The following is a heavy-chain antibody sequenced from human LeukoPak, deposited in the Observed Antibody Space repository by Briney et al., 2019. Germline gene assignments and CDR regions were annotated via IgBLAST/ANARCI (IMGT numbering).Heavy chain of an antibody. CDR1: GFTVSSNY. CDR3: ARASNLYYFDY. Sequence: GGSLRLSCAASGFTVSSNYMSWVRQAPGKGLEWVSVIYSGGSTYYADSVKGRFTISRDNSKNTLYLQMNSLRAEDTAVYYCARASNLYYFDYWGRGTLVTVSS. CDR2: IYSGGST. D-gene: IGHD4-11*01. V-gene: IGHV3-53*01. J-gene: IGHJ4*02.